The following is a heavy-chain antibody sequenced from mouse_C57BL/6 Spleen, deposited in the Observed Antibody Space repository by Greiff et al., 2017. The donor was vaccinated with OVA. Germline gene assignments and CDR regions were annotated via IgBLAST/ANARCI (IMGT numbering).Heavy chain of an antibody. D-gene: IGHD2-2*01. CDR3: TYYVYFMAD. V-gene: IGHV1-15*01. Sequence: VQLQQSGAELVRPGASVTLSCKASGYTFTDYEMHWVKQTPVHGLEWIGALDPETGGTAYHQKFTGQAILTAAQSSRTAFLALRSLPSEDSSVFYCTYYVYFMADWGQGKLVTGAA. J-gene: IGHJ3*01. CDR2: LDPETGGT. CDR1: GYTFTDYE.